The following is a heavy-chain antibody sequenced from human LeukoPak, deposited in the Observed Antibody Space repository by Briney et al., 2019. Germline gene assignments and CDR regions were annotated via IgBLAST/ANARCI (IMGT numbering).Heavy chain of an antibody. CDR3: ARIQNSWYQAFDI. D-gene: IGHD6-13*01. J-gene: IGHJ3*02. V-gene: IGHV3-7*03. Sequence: GGSLRLSCAASGFTFSSYWMSWVRQAPGKGLEWVANIKQDGSEKYYVDSVKGRFTISRDNAKNSLYLQMNSLRAEDTAVYYRARIQNSWYQAFDIWGQGTMVTVSS. CDR2: IKQDGSEK. CDR1: GFTFSSYW.